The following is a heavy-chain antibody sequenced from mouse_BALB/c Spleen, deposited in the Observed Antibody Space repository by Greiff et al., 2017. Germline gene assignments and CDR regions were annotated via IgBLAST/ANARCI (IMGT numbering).Heavy chain of an antibody. CDR3: ARSAYYGNYGGMDY. D-gene: IGHD2-10*01. J-gene: IGHJ4*01. CDR2: ISTYYGDA. V-gene: IGHV1S137*01. Sequence: QVQLQQSGAELVRPGVSVKISCKGSGYTFTDYAMHWVKQSHAKSLEWIGVISTYYGDASYNQKFKGKATMTVDKSSSTAYMELARLTSEDSAIYYCARSAYYGNYGGMDYWGQGTSVTVSS. CDR1: GYTFTDYA.